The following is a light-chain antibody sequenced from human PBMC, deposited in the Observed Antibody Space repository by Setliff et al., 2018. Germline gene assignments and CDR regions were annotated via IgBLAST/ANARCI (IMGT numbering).Light chain of an antibody. J-gene: IGLJ2*01. Sequence: QSALAQPPSVSGAPGQRVTISCTGSSSNIGAGYDVHWYQQLPGTAPKLLIYGNSNRPSGVPDRFSGSKSGTSASLAITGLQAEDEADYYCQSYDSSLSAYVVFGGGTQRTVL. CDR1: SSNIGAGYD. V-gene: IGLV1-40*01. CDR2: GNS. CDR3: QSYDSSLSAYVV.